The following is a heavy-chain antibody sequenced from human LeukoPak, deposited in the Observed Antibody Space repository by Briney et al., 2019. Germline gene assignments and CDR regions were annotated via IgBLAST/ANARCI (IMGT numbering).Heavy chain of an antibody. Sequence: GGSLRLSCAASGFTFDDYAMHWVRQAPGKGLEWVSGISWNSGSIGYADSVKGRFTISRDNAKNSLYLQMNSLRAEDTALYYCAKGGHTSLDYWGQGTLVTVSS. CDR2: ISWNSGSI. D-gene: IGHD2/OR15-2a*01. CDR3: AKGGHTSLDY. J-gene: IGHJ4*02. CDR1: GFTFDDYA. V-gene: IGHV3-9*01.